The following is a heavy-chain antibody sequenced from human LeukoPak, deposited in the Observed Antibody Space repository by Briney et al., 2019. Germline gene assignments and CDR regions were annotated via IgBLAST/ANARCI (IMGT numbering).Heavy chain of an antibody. CDR1: GFTFSSYA. D-gene: IGHD2-21*02. V-gene: IGHV3-23*01. J-gene: IGHJ4*02. Sequence: GGSLRLSCAASGFTFSSYAMSWVRQAPGKGLEWVSAISGSCGSTYYADSVKGRFNISRDNSKNTLYLQMNSLRAEDTAVYYCAKAHPRGPAIRSFDYWGQGTLVTVSS. CDR2: ISGSCGST. CDR3: AKAHPRGPAIRSFDY.